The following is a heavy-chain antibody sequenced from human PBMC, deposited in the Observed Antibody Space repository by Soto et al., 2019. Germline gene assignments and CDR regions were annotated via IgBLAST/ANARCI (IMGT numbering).Heavy chain of an antibody. CDR1: GGTFSSYA. CDR3: ARGREYMSGYDPLLGGYYYYYGMDV. Sequence: QVQLVQSGAEVKKPGSSVKVSCKASGGTFSSYAISWVRQAPGQGIEWMGGIIPIFGTANYAQKFQGRVTITADESTSTAYMELSSLRSEDTAVYYCARGREYMSGYDPLLGGYYYYYGMDVWGQGTTVTVSS. J-gene: IGHJ6*02. V-gene: IGHV1-69*01. D-gene: IGHD5-12*01. CDR2: IIPIFGTA.